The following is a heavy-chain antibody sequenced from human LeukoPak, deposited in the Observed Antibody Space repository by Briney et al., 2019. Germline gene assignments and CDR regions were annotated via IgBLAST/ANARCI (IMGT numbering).Heavy chain of an antibody. Sequence: SVKVSCKASGGTFSSYAISWVRQAPGQGLEGMGRIIPILGIANYAQKFQGRVTITADKSTSTAYMELSSLRSEDTAVYYCAREIQSGYDFGSDYWGQGTLVTVSS. CDR2: IIPILGIA. CDR1: GGTFSSYA. V-gene: IGHV1-69*04. J-gene: IGHJ4*02. D-gene: IGHD5-12*01. CDR3: AREIQSGYDFGSDY.